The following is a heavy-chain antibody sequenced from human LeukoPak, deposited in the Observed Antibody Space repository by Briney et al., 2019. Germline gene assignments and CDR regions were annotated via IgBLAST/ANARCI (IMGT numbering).Heavy chain of an antibody. D-gene: IGHD1-26*01. CDR2: ISYDGSNK. V-gene: IGHV3-30-3*01. CDR1: GFTFSSYA. Sequence: PGGSLRLSCAASGFTFSSYAMHWVRQAPGKGLEWVAVISYDGSNKYYADSVKGRFTISRDNSKNTLYLQMNSLRAEDTAVYYCARHLRVGATDYFDFWGQGTLVTVSS. J-gene: IGHJ4*02. CDR3: ARHLRVGATDYFDF.